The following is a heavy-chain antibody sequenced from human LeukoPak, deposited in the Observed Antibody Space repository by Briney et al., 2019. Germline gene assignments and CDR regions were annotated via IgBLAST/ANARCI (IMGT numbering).Heavy chain of an antibody. Sequence: ASVKVSSKPSGYTFTTYYMHWVRHAPGEGLGRMGIINCSGGSTIYAQKFQGRVTMTRDTSTRTVYMELSSLRSEDTAVYYCARESSVTAMDIGSYWGQGTLVTVSS. V-gene: IGHV1-46*01. CDR2: INCSGGST. D-gene: IGHD2-2*03. CDR3: ARESSVTAMDIGSY. CDR1: GYTFTTYY. J-gene: IGHJ4*02.